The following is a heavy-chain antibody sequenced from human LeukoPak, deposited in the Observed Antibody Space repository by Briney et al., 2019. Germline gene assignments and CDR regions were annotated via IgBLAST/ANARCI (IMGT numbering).Heavy chain of an antibody. CDR3: ARRGGDWRIYSSSWYYFDY. Sequence: SLTLSLTCAVYGGSFSGYYWSWIRQPPGKGLEWIGEINYSGSTNYNPSLKSRVTISVDTSKNQFSLKLSSVTAADTAVYYCARRGGDWRIYSSSWYYFDYWGQGTLVTVSS. CDR1: GGSFSGYY. J-gene: IGHJ4*02. CDR2: INYSGST. D-gene: IGHD6-13*01. V-gene: IGHV4-34*01.